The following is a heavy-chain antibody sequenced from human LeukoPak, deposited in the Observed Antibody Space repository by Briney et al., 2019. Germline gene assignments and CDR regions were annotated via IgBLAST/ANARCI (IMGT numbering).Heavy chain of an antibody. CDR2: IYNSESI. CDR3: ARDRSSSYTRDWFDP. V-gene: IGHV4-4*07. CDR1: GGSINGYY. J-gene: IGHJ5*02. Sequence: PSETLSLTCTVSGGSINGYYWSWIRQPAGKGLEWIGRIYNSESINYNPSLKSRVTMSIDTSKSQFPLKLNSVTAADTAVYYCARDRSSSYTRDWFDPWGQGALVTVSS. D-gene: IGHD6-13*01.